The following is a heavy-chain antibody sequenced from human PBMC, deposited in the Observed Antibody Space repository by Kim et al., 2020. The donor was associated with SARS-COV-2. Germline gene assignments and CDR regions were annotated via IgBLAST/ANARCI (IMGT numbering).Heavy chain of an antibody. J-gene: IGHJ4*02. CDR3: ARGSPGGY. V-gene: IGHV4-34*01. CDR2: SGST. Sequence: SGSTNYNPSLKSRVTISVDTSKNQFSRKLSSVTAADTAVYYCARGSPGGYWGQGTLVTVSS.